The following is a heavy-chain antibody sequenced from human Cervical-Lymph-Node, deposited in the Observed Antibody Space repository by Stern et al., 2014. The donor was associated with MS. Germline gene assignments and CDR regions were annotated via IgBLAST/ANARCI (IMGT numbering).Heavy chain of an antibody. CDR3: ARGRGNPFDY. Sequence: QVQLQESGPGLVTPSQTLSLTCTVSGGSISSGDYYWSWIRQPPGKGLEWIGYIYYSGSAYYNPSLKSRVIMSLDTSKNQFSLRLSSVTAADTAVYYCARGRGNPFDYWGQGTLVTVSS. V-gene: IGHV4-30-4*01. CDR1: GGSISSGDYY. J-gene: IGHJ4*02. CDR2: IYYSGSA. D-gene: IGHD4-23*01.